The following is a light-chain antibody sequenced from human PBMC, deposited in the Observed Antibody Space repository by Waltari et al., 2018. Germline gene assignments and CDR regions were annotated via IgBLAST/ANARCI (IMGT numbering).Light chain of an antibody. CDR1: QRISSN. CDR3: QQYDDWPPLT. Sequence: EIVMTQSPATLSVSPGDGATLSCRASQRISSNLAWYQQRPGQSPRLLIYAASTRATGVPGRFSGSGSGTEFTLSISTLQSEDFGVYYCQQYDDWPPLTFGGGTKVEIK. CDR2: AAS. V-gene: IGKV3-15*01. J-gene: IGKJ4*01.